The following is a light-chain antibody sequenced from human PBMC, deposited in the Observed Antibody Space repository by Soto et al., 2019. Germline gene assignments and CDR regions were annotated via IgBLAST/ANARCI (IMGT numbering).Light chain of an antibody. CDR2: DAS. J-gene: IGKJ2*01. Sequence: ERVMTQSPATLSASPGESVTLSCRASQTVSSNLAWYQHKPGQAPRLLIYDASNRATGIPARFSGSGSGTDFTLTISSLEPDDFAVYYCQQRKNWPPERTFGQGTNVEIK. CDR3: QQRKNWPPERT. V-gene: IGKV3D-15*01. CDR1: QTVSSN.